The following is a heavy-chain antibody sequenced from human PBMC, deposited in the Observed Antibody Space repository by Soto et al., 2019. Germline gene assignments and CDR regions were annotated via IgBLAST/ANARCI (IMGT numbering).Heavy chain of an antibody. J-gene: IGHJ4*02. CDR1: GGTFSSYA. V-gene: IGHV1-69*01. D-gene: IGHD5-12*01. Sequence: QVQLVQSGAEVKKPGSSVKVSCKASGGTFSSYAISWVRQAPGQGREWMGGIIPIFGTANYAQKLQGRVTITADESTSTAYMELSSLRAEDTAVYYCARGGSRDIVATITDYFDYWGQGTLVTVSS. CDR2: IIPIFGTA. CDR3: ARGGSRDIVATITDYFDY.